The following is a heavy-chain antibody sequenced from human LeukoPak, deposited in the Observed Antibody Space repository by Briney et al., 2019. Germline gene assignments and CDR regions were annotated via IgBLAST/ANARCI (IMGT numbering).Heavy chain of an antibody. CDR1: GDSVSSNTAA. V-gene: IGHV6-1*01. CDR2: TYYRSKWYN. J-gene: IGHJ3*02. Sequence: SQTLSLTCAISGDSVSSNTAAWHWIRQSPSRGLEWLGRTYYRSKWYNDYAVSVKSRITINPDTSKNQFSLQLNSVTPEDTAVYYCARESSSRNQKRGAFDIWGQGTMVTVSS. CDR3: ARESSSRNQKRGAFDI. D-gene: IGHD1-14*01.